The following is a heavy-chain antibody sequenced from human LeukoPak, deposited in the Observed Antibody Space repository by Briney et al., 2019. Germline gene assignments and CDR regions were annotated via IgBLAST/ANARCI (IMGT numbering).Heavy chain of an antibody. Sequence: SVKVSCKASGGTFSSYAISWVRQAPGQGLEWMGGIIPIFGTANYAQKFQGRVTITADKSTSTAYMELSSLRSEDTAVYYCARDWLRGGYYDSSGYGIFDLWGRGTLVTVSS. CDR1: GGTFSSYA. V-gene: IGHV1-69*06. D-gene: IGHD3-22*01. CDR2: IIPIFGTA. CDR3: ARDWLRGGYYDSSGYGIFDL. J-gene: IGHJ2*01.